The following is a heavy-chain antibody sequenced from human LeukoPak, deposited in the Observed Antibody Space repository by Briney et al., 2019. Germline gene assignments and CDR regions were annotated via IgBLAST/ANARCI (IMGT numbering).Heavy chain of an antibody. V-gene: IGHV4-34*01. Sequence: SETLSLTCAVYGGSFSGYYWSWIRQPPGKGLEWIGEINHSGSTNYNPSLKSRVTISVDTSKNQFSLKLSSVTAADTAVYYCASSAVQWLPFDIWGQGTMVTVSS. CDR3: ASSAVQWLPFDI. CDR1: GGSFSGYY. J-gene: IGHJ3*02. CDR2: INHSGST. D-gene: IGHD6-19*01.